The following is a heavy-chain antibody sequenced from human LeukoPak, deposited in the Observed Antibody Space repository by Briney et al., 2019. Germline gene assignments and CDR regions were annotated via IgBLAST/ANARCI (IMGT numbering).Heavy chain of an antibody. CDR2: IYSGGST. CDR3: ARGTELRYFDWAGGAFNI. D-gene: IGHD3-9*01. CDR1: GFTVSSNY. J-gene: IGHJ3*02. V-gene: IGHV3-53*01. Sequence: GGSLRLSCAASGFTVSSNYMSWVRQAPGKGLEWVSVIYSGGSTYYADSVKGRFTISRDNSKNTLYLQMNSLRAEDTAVYYCARGTELRYFDWAGGAFNIWGQGTMVTVSS.